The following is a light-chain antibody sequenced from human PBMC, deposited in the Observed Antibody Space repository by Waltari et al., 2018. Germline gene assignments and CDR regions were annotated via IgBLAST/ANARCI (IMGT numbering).Light chain of an antibody. Sequence: QSALTQPRSVSGSPGQSVAIACTGTSSDVGGYSYVSWYQQHPGKAPKIMIYDVTRRHSWVPGRFSGAKSGNTASLTISGLQADDEAHYYCCSYAGSDTYVFGTGTEVTVL. J-gene: IGLJ1*01. CDR1: SSDVGGYSY. V-gene: IGLV2-11*01. CDR3: CSYAGSDTYV. CDR2: DVT.